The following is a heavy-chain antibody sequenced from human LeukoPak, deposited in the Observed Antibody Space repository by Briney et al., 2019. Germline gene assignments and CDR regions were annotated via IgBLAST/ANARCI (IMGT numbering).Heavy chain of an antibody. CDR1: GGSISSYY. D-gene: IGHD5-18*01. V-gene: IGHV4-59*01. Sequence: SETLSLTCTVSGGSISSYYWSWIRQPPGKGLEWIGYIYYSGSTNYNPSLKSRVTISVDTSKNQFSLKLSSVTAADTAVYYCARDGPGYSCGYLTPSYYYYGMDVWGQGTTVTVSS. CDR2: IYYSGST. J-gene: IGHJ6*02. CDR3: ARDGPGYSCGYLTPSYYYYGMDV.